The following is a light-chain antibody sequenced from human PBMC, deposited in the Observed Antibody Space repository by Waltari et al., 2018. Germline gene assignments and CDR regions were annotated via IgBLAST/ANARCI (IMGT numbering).Light chain of an antibody. J-gene: IGKJ4*01. V-gene: IGKV3-20*01. Sequence: EIVLTQSPGTLSLSPGERATLSCRASQSVSRNYLNWYQKKPGQPPRLLIHGASSRATGIPDRFSGCGSGTGFTLTLVSLEPAGVALYYCERCDGFGLTFGGGTRV. CDR2: GAS. CDR1: QSVSRNY. CDR3: ERCDGFGLT.